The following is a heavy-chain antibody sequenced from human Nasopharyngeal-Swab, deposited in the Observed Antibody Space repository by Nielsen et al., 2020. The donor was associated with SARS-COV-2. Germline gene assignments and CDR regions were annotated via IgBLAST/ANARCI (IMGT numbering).Heavy chain of an antibody. CDR2: ISWNSGSI. D-gene: IGHD5-18*01. CDR1: GFTFDDYA. Sequence: GGSLRLSCAASGFTFDDYAMHRLRQAPGKGLEWVPGISWNSGSIGYADSVKGRFTISRDNAKHSLYLQMNSLRAEDTALYYCAKGGHGYSYGLVDYWGQGTLVTVSS. V-gene: IGHV3-9*01. J-gene: IGHJ4*02. CDR3: AKGGHGYSYGLVDY.